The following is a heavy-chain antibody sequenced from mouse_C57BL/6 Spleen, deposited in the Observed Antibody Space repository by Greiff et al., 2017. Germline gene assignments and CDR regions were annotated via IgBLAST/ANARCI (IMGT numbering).Heavy chain of an antibody. Sequence: VQLQQSGPGLVKPSQSLSLTCSVTGYSITSGYYWNWIRQFPGNKLEWMGYISYDGSNNYNPSLKNRISITRDTSKNQFFLKLNSVTTEDTATYYCARDSYGSSFAWFAYWGQGTLVTVSA. CDR3: ARDSYGSSFAWFAY. CDR1: GYSITSGYY. V-gene: IGHV3-6*01. J-gene: IGHJ3*01. D-gene: IGHD1-1*01. CDR2: ISYDGSN.